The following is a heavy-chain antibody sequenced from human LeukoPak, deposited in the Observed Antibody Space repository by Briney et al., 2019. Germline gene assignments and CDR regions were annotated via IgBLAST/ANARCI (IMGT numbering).Heavy chain of an antibody. CDR3: AKGIGLRPPDY. CDR1: GFTFSSYD. CDR2: IGTAGDT. V-gene: IGHV3-13*01. J-gene: IGHJ4*02. Sequence: GGSLRLSCAASGFTFSSYDMHWGRQATGKGLEWVSAIGTAGDTYYPGSVKGRFTISRDNAKSTLYLQMNSLRAEDTALYYCAKGIGLRPPDYWGQGTLVTVSS. D-gene: IGHD3-16*01.